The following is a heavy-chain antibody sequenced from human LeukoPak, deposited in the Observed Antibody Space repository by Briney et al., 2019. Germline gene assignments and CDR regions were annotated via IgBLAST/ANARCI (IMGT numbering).Heavy chain of an antibody. CDR3: ARADFWSGYRMDHFDY. J-gene: IGHJ4*02. Sequence: GGSLRPSCAASGFTFSSYWMGWVRQAPGKGLEWVANIKQDGSEKYYVDSVKGRFTISRDNAKNSLYLQMNSLRAEDTAVYYCARADFWSGYRMDHFDYWGQGTLVTVSS. V-gene: IGHV3-7*01. CDR1: GFTFSSYW. CDR2: IKQDGSEK. D-gene: IGHD3-3*01.